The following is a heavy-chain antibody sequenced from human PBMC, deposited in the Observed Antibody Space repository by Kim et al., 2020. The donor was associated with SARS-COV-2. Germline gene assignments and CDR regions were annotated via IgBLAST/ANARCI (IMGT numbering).Heavy chain of an antibody. J-gene: IGHJ4*02. D-gene: IGHD3-10*01. CDR2: VDSDT. Sequence: VDSDTRYSPSFQGQVTISADKSISTAYLQWSSLKASDTAMYYCARHPGRVWGQGTLVTVSS. CDR3: ARHPGRV. V-gene: IGHV5-51*01.